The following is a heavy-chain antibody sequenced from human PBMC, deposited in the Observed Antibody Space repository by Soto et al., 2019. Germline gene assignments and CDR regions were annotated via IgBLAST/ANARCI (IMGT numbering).Heavy chain of an antibody. CDR2: ISDDGYTI. J-gene: IGHJ5*02. Sequence: PGGSLRLSCATSGFTFSDFYMSWVRQAPGKGPEWVSYISDDGYTIYYADSVKGRFTISRDNAKNSVYLQMDSLRVEDTAVYYCAREGALKPFSSWGQGALVTVSS. V-gene: IGHV3-11*04. CDR1: GFTFSDFY. CDR3: AREGALKPFSS.